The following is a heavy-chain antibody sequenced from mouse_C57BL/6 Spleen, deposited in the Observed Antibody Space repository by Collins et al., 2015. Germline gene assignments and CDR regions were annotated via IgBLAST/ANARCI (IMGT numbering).Heavy chain of an antibody. CDR2: IDPNSGGT. CDR1: GYTFTSYW. V-gene: IGHV1-72*01. CDR3: AGVITTVVDYAMDY. J-gene: IGHJ4*01. D-gene: IGHD1-1*01. Sequence: QVQLQQPGAELVKPGASVKLSCKASGYTFTSYWMHWVKQRPGRGLEWIGRIDPNSGGTKYNEKFKSKATLTVDKPSSTAYMQLGSLTSEDSAVYYCAGVITTVVDYAMDYWGQGTSVTVSS.